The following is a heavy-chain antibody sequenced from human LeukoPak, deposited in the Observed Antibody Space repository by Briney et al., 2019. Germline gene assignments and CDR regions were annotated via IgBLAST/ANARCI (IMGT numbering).Heavy chain of an antibody. CDR3: AKAGNGWHYYYYMDV. D-gene: IGHD6-19*01. CDR2: ISYDGSNK. CDR1: GSTFSSYG. Sequence: GRSLRLSCAASGSTFSSYGMHWVRQAPGKGLEWVAVISYDGSNKYYADSVKGRFTISRDNSKNTLYLQMNSLRAEDTAVYYCAKAGNGWHYYYYMDVWGKGTTVTVSS. J-gene: IGHJ6*03. V-gene: IGHV3-30*18.